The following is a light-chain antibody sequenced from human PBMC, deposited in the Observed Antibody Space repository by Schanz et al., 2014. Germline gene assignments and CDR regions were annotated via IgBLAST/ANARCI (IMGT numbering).Light chain of an antibody. V-gene: IGKV1-39*01. CDR1: ADIRTY. CDR3: QQSYSTPWT. Sequence: SQLTQSPSSLSASVGDIVTITCRARADIRTYLAWYQQKPGKAPRLLIYSASTLQSGVPSRFSGSGSGTDFTLTISSLQPEDFATYYCQQSYSTPWTFGQGTKLEIK. CDR2: SAS. J-gene: IGKJ1*01.